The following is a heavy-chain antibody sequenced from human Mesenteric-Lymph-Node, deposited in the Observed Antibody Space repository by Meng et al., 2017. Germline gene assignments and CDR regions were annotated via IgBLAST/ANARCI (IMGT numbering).Heavy chain of an antibody. D-gene: IGHD3-10*01. J-gene: IGHJ5*02. Sequence: VQVQASRPGSVNPSVNLSPTCAATCPPIGKSKLWSWVGQTPGKELEWSGEKYHSGSTYNNPSLNSQVTIVVDRSNDQFYLKQSPVTAAHKAVYYCARGVSGLLWFGERWFDPWGQGTLVTVSS. CDR1: CPPIGKSKL. V-gene: IGHV4-4*02. CDR3: ARGVSGLLWFGERWFDP. CDR2: KYHSGST.